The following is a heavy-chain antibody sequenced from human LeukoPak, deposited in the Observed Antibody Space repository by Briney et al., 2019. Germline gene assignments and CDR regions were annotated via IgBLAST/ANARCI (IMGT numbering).Heavy chain of an antibody. CDR3: ARGPYSGYVRFDY. Sequence: SETLSLTCTVSGDSISSYYWSWIRQPPGKGLEWIGYIYYSGSTTYNPSLKSRVTISVDTSKNQFSLKLTSVTAADTAVYYCARGPYSGYVRFDYWGQGTLVTVSS. CDR1: GDSISSYY. D-gene: IGHD5-12*01. CDR2: IYYSGST. J-gene: IGHJ4*02. V-gene: IGHV4-59*01.